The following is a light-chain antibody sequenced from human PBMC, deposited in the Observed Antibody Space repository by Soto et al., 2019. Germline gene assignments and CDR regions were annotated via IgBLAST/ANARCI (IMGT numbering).Light chain of an antibody. CDR1: QRFSNN. CDR2: YAS. CDR3: QQYNNWPPIT. J-gene: IGKJ5*01. Sequence: EIMMTQSPATLSVSPGERATLSCRASQRFSNNLAWYQQKPGQAPRLLIYYASTRATGIPARFSGSGSGTEFTLTISSLQSEDFALYYCQQYNNWPPITFGQGTRLEIK. V-gene: IGKV3-15*01.